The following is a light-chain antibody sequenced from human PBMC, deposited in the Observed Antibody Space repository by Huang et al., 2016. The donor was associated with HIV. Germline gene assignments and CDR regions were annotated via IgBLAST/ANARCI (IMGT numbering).Light chain of an antibody. J-gene: IGKJ1*01. CDR2: KGS. V-gene: IGKV2-30*02. CDR1: QTLVHTDGNTY. Sequence: DVIMTQSPLLLPVTLGQPAAISCRFSQTLVHTDGNTYLNWFLQRPGQSPRRLIYKGSNRDSGVPDRVTGSGSGIEFTLTISRVDAEDVGIYYCMQGTHWPPGTFGQGTNMEIK. CDR3: MQGTHWPPGT.